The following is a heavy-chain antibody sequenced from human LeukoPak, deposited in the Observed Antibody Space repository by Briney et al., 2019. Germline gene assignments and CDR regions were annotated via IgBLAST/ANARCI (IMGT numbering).Heavy chain of an antibody. J-gene: IGHJ4*02. CDR2: IYYSGST. CDR3: ASEGAAAGKFDY. Sequence: SETLSLTCTVSGGSISSYYWSWIRQPPGKGLEWIGYIYYSGSTNYNPSLKSRVTISVDTSKNQFSLKLSSVTAADTAVYYCASEGAAAGKFDYWGQGTLVTVSS. CDR1: GGSISSYY. D-gene: IGHD6-13*01. V-gene: IGHV4-59*01.